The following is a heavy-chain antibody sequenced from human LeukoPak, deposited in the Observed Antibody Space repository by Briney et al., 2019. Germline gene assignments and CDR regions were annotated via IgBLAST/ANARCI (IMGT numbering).Heavy chain of an antibody. J-gene: IGHJ4*02. CDR1: GFTFSSYG. Sequence: GGSLRLSCAGSGFTFSSYGMHWVRQAPGKGLEWVSVISYDGSDKYYADSVKGRFTISRDNSKNTLYLQMNSLRAEDTAVYYCARDLNVYLLLGYCNSTSCHMGGFDYLGQGTLVTVSS. CDR3: ARDLNVYLLLGYCNSTSCHMGGFDY. CDR2: ISYDGSDK. D-gene: IGHD2-2*01. V-gene: IGHV3-30*03.